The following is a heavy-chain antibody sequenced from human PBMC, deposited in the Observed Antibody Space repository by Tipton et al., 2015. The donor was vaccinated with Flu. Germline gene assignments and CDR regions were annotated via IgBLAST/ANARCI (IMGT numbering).Heavy chain of an antibody. CDR1: GFTFSSYS. CDR2: ISSSSSTI. V-gene: IGHV3-48*01. CDR3: ARMVYLSYPATYYFDY. J-gene: IGHJ4*02. D-gene: IGHD2-8*01. Sequence: SLRLSCAASGFTFSSYSMNWVRQAPGKGLEWVSYISSSSSTIYYADSVKGRFTISRDNAKNSLYLQMNSLRAEDTAVYYCARMVYLSYPATYYFDYWGQGTLVTVSS.